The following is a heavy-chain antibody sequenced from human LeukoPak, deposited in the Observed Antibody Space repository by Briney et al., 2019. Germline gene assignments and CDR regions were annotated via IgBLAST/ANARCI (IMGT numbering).Heavy chain of an antibody. Sequence: PGRSLRLSCAASGFTFSSYGMHWVRQAPGKGLEWVAVISYDGSNKYYADSVKGRFTISRDNSKNTVDLQMNSLRAEDTAVYYSTVATVDAFDIWGQGTMVAVSS. D-gene: IGHD5-12*01. CDR3: TVATVDAFDI. V-gene: IGHV3-30*03. J-gene: IGHJ3*02. CDR2: ISYDGSNK. CDR1: GFTFSSYG.